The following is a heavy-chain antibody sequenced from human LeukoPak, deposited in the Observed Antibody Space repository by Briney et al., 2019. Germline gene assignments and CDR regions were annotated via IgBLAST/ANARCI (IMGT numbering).Heavy chain of an antibody. CDR2: IKNKTDGGTT. CDR3: TTASPG. Sequence: GGSLRLSCAASGFTFSNAWMSWVRQAPGKGLEWVGRIKNKTDGGTTDYAAPVKGRFTISRDDSKNTLYLQMNSLKTEDTAVYYCTTASPGWGQGTLVTVSS. J-gene: IGHJ4*02. CDR1: GFTFSNAW. V-gene: IGHV3-15*01.